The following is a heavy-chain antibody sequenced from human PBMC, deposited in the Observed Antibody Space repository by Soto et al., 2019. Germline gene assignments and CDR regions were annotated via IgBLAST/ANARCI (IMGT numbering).Heavy chain of an antibody. CDR1: GFTFSSYA. V-gene: IGHV3-23*01. Sequence: GGSLRLSCAASGFTFSSYAMSWVRQAPGKGLEWVSAISGSGGSTYYADSVKGWFTISRDNSKNTLYLQMNSLRAEDTAVYYCAKDRASDIVVVPAAPDAFDIWGQGTMVTVS. CDR2: ISGSGGST. J-gene: IGHJ3*02. D-gene: IGHD2-2*01. CDR3: AKDRASDIVVVPAAPDAFDI.